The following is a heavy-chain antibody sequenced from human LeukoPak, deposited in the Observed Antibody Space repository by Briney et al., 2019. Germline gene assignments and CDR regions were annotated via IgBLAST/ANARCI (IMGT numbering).Heavy chain of an antibody. J-gene: IGHJ4*02. Sequence: GRSLRLSCAASGFTFSSYGMHWVRQAPGKGLEWVSTINSGGAINYADSVKGRFTISRDNPKNTLYLQMNSLRAEDTAVYYCAKRGSYSSSFTSTFDYWGQGTLVTVSS. V-gene: IGHV3-23*01. CDR2: INSGGAI. CDR1: GFTFSSYG. D-gene: IGHD6-6*01. CDR3: AKRGSYSSSFTSTFDY.